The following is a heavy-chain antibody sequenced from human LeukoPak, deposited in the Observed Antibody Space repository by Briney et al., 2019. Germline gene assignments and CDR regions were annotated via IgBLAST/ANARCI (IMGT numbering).Heavy chain of an antibody. J-gene: IGHJ3*02. CDR2: IRYDGSNK. Sequence: TGGSLRLSCAASGFTFSSYGMHWVRQAPGEGLEWVAFIRYDGSNKYYADSVKGRFTISRDNSKNTLYLQMNSLRAEDTAVYYCAKAPPPGESTSFGAFDIWGQGTMVTVSS. V-gene: IGHV3-30*02. D-gene: IGHD3-10*01. CDR1: GFTFSSYG. CDR3: AKAPPPGESTSFGAFDI.